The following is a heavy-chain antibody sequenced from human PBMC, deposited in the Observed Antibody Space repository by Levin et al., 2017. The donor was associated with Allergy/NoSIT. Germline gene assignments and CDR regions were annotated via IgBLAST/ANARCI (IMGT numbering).Heavy chain of an antibody. J-gene: IGHJ4*02. CDR3: ARAAPCGGDCLYYFDY. D-gene: IGHD2-21*01. Sequence: SCAVSGFTVSSNYMSWVRQAPGKGLEWVSVIYSGGNTHYADSVKGRFTISRDNSKNTLHLQMNSLRVEDTAVYYCARAAPCGGDCLYYFDYWGQGTLVTVSS. V-gene: IGHV3-53*01. CDR2: IYSGGNT. CDR1: GFTVSSNY.